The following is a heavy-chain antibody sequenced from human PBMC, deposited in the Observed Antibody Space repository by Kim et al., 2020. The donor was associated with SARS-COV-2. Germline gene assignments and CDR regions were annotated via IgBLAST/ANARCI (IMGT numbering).Heavy chain of an antibody. Sequence: GGSLRLSCAASGFTFSSYSMNWVRQAPGKGLEWVSSISSSSSYIYYADSVKGRFTISRDNAKNSLYLQMNSLRAEDTAVYYCARDMGAYDFWSGYYFYFDYWGQGTLVTVSS. D-gene: IGHD3-3*01. CDR3: ARDMGAYDFWSGYYFYFDY. CDR1: GFTFSSYS. J-gene: IGHJ4*02. CDR2: ISSSSSYI. V-gene: IGHV3-21*01.